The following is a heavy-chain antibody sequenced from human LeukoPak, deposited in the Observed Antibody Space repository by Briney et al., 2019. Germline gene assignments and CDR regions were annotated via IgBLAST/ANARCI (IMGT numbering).Heavy chain of an antibody. CDR3: ARSHLAAGRVTPPDGMDV. V-gene: IGHV4-59*01. D-gene: IGHD6-13*01. J-gene: IGHJ6*02. CDR1: GFTFSNVW. CDR2: IYYSGST. Sequence: PGGSLRLSCAASGFTFSNVWMSWVRQAPGKGLEWIGYIYYSGSTNYNPSLKSRVTISVDTSKNQFSLKLSSVTAADTAVYYCARSHLAAGRVTPPDGMDVWGQGATVTVSS.